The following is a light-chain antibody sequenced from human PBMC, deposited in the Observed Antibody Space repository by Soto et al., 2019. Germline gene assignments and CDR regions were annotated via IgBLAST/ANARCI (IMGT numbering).Light chain of an antibody. CDR3: QQYNTWLWT. CDR2: GAS. CDR1: QSVNAN. Sequence: EGVMTQSPATLSVSPGERATLSCRASQSVNANLAWYQQKPGQAPRLLIHGASNRATGIPARFSGSGFGTEFLLTISSLQSEDFAVYYCQQYNTWLWTFGQGTKVEI. J-gene: IGKJ1*01. V-gene: IGKV3-15*01.